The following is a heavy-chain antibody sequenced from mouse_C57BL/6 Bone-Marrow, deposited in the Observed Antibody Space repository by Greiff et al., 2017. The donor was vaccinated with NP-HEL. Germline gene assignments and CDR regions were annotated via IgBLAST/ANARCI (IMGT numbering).Heavy chain of an antibody. Sequence: QVQLQQPGAELVMPGASVKLSCKASGYTFTSYWMHWVKQRPGQGLEWIGEIDPSDSYTNYNQKFKGKSALTVDKSSSTAYMQLSSLTSEDSAVYYCARFDPDYWGQGTTLTVSS. CDR1: GYTFTSYW. J-gene: IGHJ2*01. CDR3: ARFDPDY. V-gene: IGHV1-69*01. CDR2: IDPSDSYT.